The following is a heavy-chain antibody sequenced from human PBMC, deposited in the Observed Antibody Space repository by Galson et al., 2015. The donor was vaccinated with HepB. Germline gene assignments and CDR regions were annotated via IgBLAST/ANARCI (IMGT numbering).Heavy chain of an antibody. CDR2: INPTGYPT. J-gene: IGHJ3*02. Sequence: VKVSCKAPRYTFTRYNMHWVRQAPGQGLEWLGVINPTGYPTTFARKFQGRVTMTSDSSTSTVYMELSSLRSVDTAVYYCARPFDYYGSSGYMSDAFDIWCQGTMVTVSS. CDR1: RYTFTRYN. CDR3: ARPFDYYGSSGYMSDAFDI. V-gene: IGHV1-46*01. D-gene: IGHD3-22*01.